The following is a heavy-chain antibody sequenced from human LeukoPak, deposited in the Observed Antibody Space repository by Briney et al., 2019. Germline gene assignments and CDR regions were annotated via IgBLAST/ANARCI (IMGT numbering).Heavy chain of an antibody. CDR1: GGSISSGSYY. CDR2: IYASGSTNYYASGST. Sequence: SETLSLTCTVSGGSISSGSYYWSWIRHPAGKGLEWIGRIYASGSTNYYASGSTNYNPSLKSRVTMSVDTSENQFSLKLSSVTAADTAVYYCARGTYYYDSSGYYRHLSPLDYWGQGTLVTVSS. V-gene: IGHV4-61*02. CDR3: ARGTYYYDSSGYYRHLSPLDY. J-gene: IGHJ4*02. D-gene: IGHD3-22*01.